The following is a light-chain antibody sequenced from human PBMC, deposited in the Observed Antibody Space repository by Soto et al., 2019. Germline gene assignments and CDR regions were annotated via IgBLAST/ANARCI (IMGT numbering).Light chain of an antibody. J-gene: IGLJ2*01. CDR1: SSDIGGYNY. Sequence: QSALTQPASVAGSPGQSITISCTGTSSDIGGYNYVSWYQQHPGKAPKLMIYDVSNRPSGVSNRFSGSKSDNTASLTISGLHAEVEADYYCSSYTSSSTLLFGGGTKLTVL. CDR2: DVS. CDR3: SSYTSSSTLL. V-gene: IGLV2-14*03.